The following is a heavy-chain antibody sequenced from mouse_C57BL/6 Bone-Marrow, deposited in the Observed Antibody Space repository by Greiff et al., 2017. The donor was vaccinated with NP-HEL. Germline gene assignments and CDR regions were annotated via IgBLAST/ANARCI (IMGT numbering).Heavy chain of an antibody. CDR2: ISDGGSYT. V-gene: IGHV5-4*03. CDR3: AYTGFDY. Sequence: EVMLVESGGGLVKPGGSLKLSCAASGFTFSSYAMSWVRQTPEKRLEWVATISDGGSYTYYPDNVKGRYTISRDNAKNHLYLQMSQLKYADTAMYYCAYTGFDYWGKGPTLTVSS. J-gene: IGHJ2*01. D-gene: IGHD4-1*01. CDR1: GFTFSSYA.